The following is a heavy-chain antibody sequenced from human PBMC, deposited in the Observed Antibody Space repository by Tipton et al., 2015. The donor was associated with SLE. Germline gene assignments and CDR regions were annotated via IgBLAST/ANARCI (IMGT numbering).Heavy chain of an antibody. CDR2: IYYSGST. J-gene: IGHJ2*01. V-gene: IGHV4-59*01. CDR3: ARAQQWLVRVWYFDL. CDR1: GGSISSYY. Sequence: TLSLTCTVSGGSISSYYWSWIRQPPGKGLEWIGYIYYSGSTNYNPSLKSRVTISVDTSKNQFSLKLSSVTAADTAVYYCARAQQWLVRVWYFDLWGRGTLVTVSS. D-gene: IGHD6-19*01.